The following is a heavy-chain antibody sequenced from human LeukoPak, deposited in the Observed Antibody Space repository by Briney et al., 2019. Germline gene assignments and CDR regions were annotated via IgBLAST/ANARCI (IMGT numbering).Heavy chain of an antibody. J-gene: IGHJ4*02. V-gene: IGHV3-33*01. D-gene: IGHD3-22*01. Sequence: GRSLRLSCAASGFTFRNYGMHWVRQAPGKGLEWVTVIWADGINKFYADSVKGRFTTSRDNSKNTLFLRMNDLRAEDTAVYYCARRRGVSSGYYYIGGQGTLVTVSS. CDR3: ARRRGVSSGYYYI. CDR2: IWADGINK. CDR1: GFTFRNYG.